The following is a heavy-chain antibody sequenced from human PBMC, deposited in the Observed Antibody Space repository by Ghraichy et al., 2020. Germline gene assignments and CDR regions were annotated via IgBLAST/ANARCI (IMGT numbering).Heavy chain of an antibody. J-gene: IGHJ6*02. D-gene: IGHD5-18*01. Sequence: SETLSLTCAVYGGSFSGYYWSWIRQPPGKGLEWIGEINHSGSTNYNPSLKSRVTISVDTSKNQFSLKLSSVTAADTAVYYCARGRIRVDTAMVTERSVYYYGMDVWGQGTTVTVSS. CDR3: ARGRIRVDTAMVTERSVYYYGMDV. CDR1: GGSFSGYY. V-gene: IGHV4-34*01. CDR2: INHSGST.